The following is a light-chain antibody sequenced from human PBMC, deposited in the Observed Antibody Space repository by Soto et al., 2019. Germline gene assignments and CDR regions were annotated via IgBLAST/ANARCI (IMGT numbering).Light chain of an antibody. CDR3: TSYAAGKNVV. J-gene: IGLJ2*01. CDR1: SSDVGNYNY. V-gene: IGLV2-8*01. CDR2: EVN. Sequence: QSALTQPPSASGSPGQSVTISCTGTSSDVGNYNYVSWYQQYPGKAPKLMIYEVNKRPSGVPDRFSGSKPGNTASLTVSGLQAEDEADYYCTSYAAGKNVVFGGGTKLTVL.